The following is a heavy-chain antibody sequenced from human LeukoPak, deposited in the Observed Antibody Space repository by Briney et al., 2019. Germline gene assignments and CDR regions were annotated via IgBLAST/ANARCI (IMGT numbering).Heavy chain of an antibody. CDR1: GFTLNNAW. V-gene: IGHV3-15*01. CDR3: ARHELYSSSYIFDS. D-gene: IGHD6-13*01. J-gene: IGHJ4*02. Sequence: GGSLRLSCAASGFTLNNAWMSWVRQAPGKGLEWLGRIKRETDGGTIDYAAPVKGRFTISRDDSRNTLYLQMNSLRIEDTAMYYCARHELYSSSYIFDSWGQGTLVTVSS. CDR2: IKRETDGGTI.